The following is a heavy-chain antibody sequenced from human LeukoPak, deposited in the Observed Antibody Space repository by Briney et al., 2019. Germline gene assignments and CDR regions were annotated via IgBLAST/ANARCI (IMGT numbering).Heavy chain of an antibody. V-gene: IGHV3-7*03. CDR3: ARAGVYGSGRYWFDY. D-gene: IGHD6-25*01. CDR1: GFTFGSYY. J-gene: IGHJ4*02. Sequence: GGSLRLSCAASGFTFGSYYMTWARQAPGKGLEWVANINQGGSEKNYVDSVKGRFTISRDNAKNSLYLQMNSLSSEDTAVYYCARAGVYGSGRYWFDYWGQGTLLTVAS. CDR2: INQGGSEK.